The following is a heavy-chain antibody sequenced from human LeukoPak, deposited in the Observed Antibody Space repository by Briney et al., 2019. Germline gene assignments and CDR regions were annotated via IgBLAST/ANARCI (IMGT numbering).Heavy chain of an antibody. J-gene: IGHJ4*02. CDR3: AKERYYYDSSGYYPYYFDY. CDR1: GFTFSYYS. CDR2: ISSSSSTI. D-gene: IGHD3-22*01. V-gene: IGHV3-48*04. Sequence: GGSLRLSCAASGFTFSYYSMNWVRQAPGKGLEWVSYISSSSSTIYYADSVKGRFTISRDNAKNSLYLQMSSLRAEDTAVYYCAKERYYYDSSGYYPYYFDYWGQGTLVTVSS.